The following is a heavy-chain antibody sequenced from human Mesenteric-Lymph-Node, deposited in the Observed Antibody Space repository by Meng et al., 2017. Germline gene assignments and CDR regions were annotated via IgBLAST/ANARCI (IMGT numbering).Heavy chain of an antibody. J-gene: IGHJ4*02. D-gene: IGHD5-24*01. CDR2: IYYSGST. CDR1: GGPISSSRHY. V-gene: IGHV4-39*06. CDR3: ARKRDGYNPFDD. Sequence: RPQLQDAGPGPVKPSETLSLTCTVSGGPISSSRHYWGWIRQPPGKGLEWIGSIYYSGSTDYNPSLKSRVTMSVDTSKNQFSLKLSSVTAVDTAVYYCARKRDGYNPFDDWGQGTLVTVSS.